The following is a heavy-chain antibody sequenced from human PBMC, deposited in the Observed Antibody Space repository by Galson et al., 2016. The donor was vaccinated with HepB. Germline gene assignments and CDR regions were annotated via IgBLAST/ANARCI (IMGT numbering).Heavy chain of an antibody. J-gene: IGHJ4*02. Sequence: SLRLSCAVSGFTFSTYDMNWVRQAPGKGPEWVSFISTDGRAMYYADSVQGRFPISRDHAQKSLYLQMNSLRAEDTAIYYCVRETHEPDGTALVPASIGYWGQGTLGNWGQGTLVTVSS. CDR1: GFTFSTYD. V-gene: IGHV3-48*03. CDR2: ISTDGRAM. CDR3: VRETHEPDGTALVPASIGYWGQGTLGN. D-gene: IGHD2-2*01.